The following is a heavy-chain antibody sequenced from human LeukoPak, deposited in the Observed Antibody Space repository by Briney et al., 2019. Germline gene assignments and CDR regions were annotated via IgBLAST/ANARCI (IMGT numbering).Heavy chain of an antibody. D-gene: IGHD2-2*01. CDR1: GFTFSSYS. Sequence: GGSLRLSCAASGFTFSSYSMNRVRQAPGKGLEWVSYISSSSSTIYYADSVKGRFTISRDNAKNSLYLQMNSLRAEDTAVYYCARDIGSTSSVCMDVWGKGTTVTVSS. V-gene: IGHV3-48*01. CDR3: ARDIGSTSSVCMDV. CDR2: ISSSSSTI. J-gene: IGHJ6*03.